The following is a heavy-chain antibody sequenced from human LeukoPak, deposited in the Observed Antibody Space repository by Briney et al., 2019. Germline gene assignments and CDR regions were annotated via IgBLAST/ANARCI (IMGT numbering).Heavy chain of an antibody. V-gene: IGHV1-18*01. CDR1: GYTFTSYG. Sequence: ASVKVSCKASGYTFTSYGISWVRQAPGQGLEWMGWISAYNGNTNYAQKLQGRVTMTTDTSTSTAYMELRSLRSDDTAVYYCVRVRYDSSGSPDAFDIWGQGTMVTVSS. CDR3: VRVRYDSSGSPDAFDI. D-gene: IGHD3-22*01. J-gene: IGHJ3*02. CDR2: ISAYNGNT.